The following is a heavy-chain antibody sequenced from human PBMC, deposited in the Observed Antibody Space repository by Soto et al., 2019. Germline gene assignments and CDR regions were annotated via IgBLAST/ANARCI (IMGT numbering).Heavy chain of an antibody. CDR3: ARLDSATYPYYYCTVDV. CDR2: IFYSGST. CDR1: GASVSSGIHY. V-gene: IGHV4-61*01. J-gene: IGHJ6*01. D-gene: IGHD1-26*01. Sequence: SETLSLTCTVSGASVSSGIHYWSWIRQPPGKGLEWIGYIFYSGSTNYNPSLKSRVTISVDTSNNQFSLRLSSVTAADTAVYYCARLDSATYPYYYCTVDVWGQGTTVTVSS.